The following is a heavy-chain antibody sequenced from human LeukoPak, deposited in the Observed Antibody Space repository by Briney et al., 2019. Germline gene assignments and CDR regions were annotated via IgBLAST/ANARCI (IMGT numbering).Heavy chain of an antibody. CDR1: GFTLSDYY. D-gene: IGHD6-6*01. CDR3: PRATPYSNVAARPYNYFDP. V-gene: IGHV3-11*04. J-gene: IGHJ5*02. Sequence: GALRLSCAASGFTLSDYYMSWIRQAPGKGLEWISYITSSGNSIYDADSVKGRFTISRDNAKNSLYLQMNSLRAEDTAVYYCPRATPYSNVAARPYNYFDPWGQETLVTVSS. CDR2: ITSSGNSI.